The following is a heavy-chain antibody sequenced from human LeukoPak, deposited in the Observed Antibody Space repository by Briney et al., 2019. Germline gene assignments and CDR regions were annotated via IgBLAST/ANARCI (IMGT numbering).Heavy chain of an antibody. J-gene: IGHJ6*03. Sequence: GGSLRLSCAASGFTFSSYSMNWVRQAPGKGLEWVSSISSSSSYMYYADSVQGRFSISRDNAKNSLYLQMNSLRAEDTAVYYCASGAYYDFWSGYDHYYYMGVWGKGTTVTVSS. CDR2: ISSSSSYM. CDR3: ASGAYYDFWSGYDHYYYMGV. CDR1: GFTFSSYS. D-gene: IGHD3-3*01. V-gene: IGHV3-21*01.